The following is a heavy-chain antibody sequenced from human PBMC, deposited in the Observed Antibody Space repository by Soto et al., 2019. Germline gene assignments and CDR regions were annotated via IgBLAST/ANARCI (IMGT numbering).Heavy chain of an antibody. D-gene: IGHD6-19*01. Sequence: SETLSLTCTVSGGSISNFYWNWLRQPPGKGLEWIGYVYYSGSTNYNPSLKSRVTISVDTSKNQFSLKLSSVTAADTAVYYCARSTSDWYGENPFDYWGQGTLVTVSS. CDR2: VYYSGST. V-gene: IGHV4-59*08. CDR1: GGSISNFY. J-gene: IGHJ4*02. CDR3: ARSTSDWYGENPFDY.